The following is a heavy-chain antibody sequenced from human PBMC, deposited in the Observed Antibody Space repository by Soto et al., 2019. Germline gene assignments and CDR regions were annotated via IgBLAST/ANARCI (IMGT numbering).Heavy chain of an antibody. CDR1: GFTFSSYG. CDR3: AKVREYSGYASEDY. V-gene: IGHV3-30*18. J-gene: IGHJ4*02. Sequence: GGSLRLSCAASGFTFSSYGMHWVRQAPGKGLEWVAVISYDGSNKYYADSVKGRFTISRDNSKNTLYLQMNSLRAEDTAVYYCAKVREYSGYASEDYWGQGTLVTVSS. CDR2: ISYDGSNK. D-gene: IGHD5-12*01.